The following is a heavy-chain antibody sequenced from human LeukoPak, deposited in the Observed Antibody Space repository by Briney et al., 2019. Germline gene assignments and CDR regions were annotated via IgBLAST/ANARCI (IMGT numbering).Heavy chain of an antibody. J-gene: IGHJ4*02. D-gene: IGHD2-21*01. CDR2: ITSDGTT. CDR1: GFTFSSYA. Sequence: GGSLRLSCAASGFTFSSYAMSWVRQAPGKGLVWVSRITSDGTTSYADSVKGRFTISRDNAKNTLYLQLNSLRAEDTAVYYCARIDWVTDFWGQGTVVTVSS. V-gene: IGHV3-74*01. CDR3: ARIDWVTDF.